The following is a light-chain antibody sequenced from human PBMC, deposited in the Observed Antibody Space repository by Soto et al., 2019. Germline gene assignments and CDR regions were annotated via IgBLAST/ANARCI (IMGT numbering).Light chain of an antibody. CDR2: DVS. CDR3: NSYTGRSARYV. V-gene: IGLV2-14*03. Sequence: QSVLTQPASVSGSPGQSITISCTGTSSDVGAYNYVSWYQQHPGKAPKLIIYDVSNRPSGVSNRFSGSKSGNTASLTISGLQAEDEADYYCNSYTGRSARYVFGTGTQLTVL. J-gene: IGLJ1*01. CDR1: SSDVGAYNY.